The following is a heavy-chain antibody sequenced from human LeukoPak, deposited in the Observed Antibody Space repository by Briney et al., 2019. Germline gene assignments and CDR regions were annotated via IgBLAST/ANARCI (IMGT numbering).Heavy chain of an antibody. Sequence: GGSLRLSCAASGFTFDDYAMHWVRQAPGKGLEWVSGISWNSGSIGYADSVKGRFTISRDNAKNSLYLQMNSLRAEDTALYYCAKESRDGYNSLHLDYWGQGTLVTVSS. J-gene: IGHJ4*02. CDR2: ISWNSGSI. D-gene: IGHD5-24*01. V-gene: IGHV3-9*01. CDR3: AKESRDGYNSLHLDY. CDR1: GFTFDDYA.